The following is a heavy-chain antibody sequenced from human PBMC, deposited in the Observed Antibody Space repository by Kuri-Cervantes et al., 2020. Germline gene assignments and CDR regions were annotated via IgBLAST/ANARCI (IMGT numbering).Heavy chain of an antibody. D-gene: IGHD3-22*01. CDR1: GFTFSSYA. V-gene: IGHV3-7*01. J-gene: IGHJ4*02. Sequence: ETLSLTCAASGFTFSSYAMSWVRQAPGKGLEWVAHIKEDGNEKFYVDSVKGRFTISRDNVQNSLYLQMNSLRADDTAVYYCAREGFYYERSDYRTDLDYWGQGTLVTVSS. CDR2: IKEDGNEK. CDR3: AREGFYYERSDYRTDLDY.